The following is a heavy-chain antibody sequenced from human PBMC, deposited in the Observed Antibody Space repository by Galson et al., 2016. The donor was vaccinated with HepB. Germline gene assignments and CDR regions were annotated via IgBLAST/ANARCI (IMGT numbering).Heavy chain of an antibody. CDR3: VRGGSKYPRSARFDP. J-gene: IGHJ5*02. CDR1: GFTFSYYS. D-gene: IGHD1-26*01. CDR2: ISNDASTK. V-gene: IGHV3-30-3*01. Sequence: SLRLSCAASGFTFSYYSMHWVRPAPGMGLEWVAIISNDASTKYYADSVKGRFTISRDNSKNTLYLQMNSLRAEDTAVYYCVRGGSKYPRSARFDPWGQGTLVTVSS.